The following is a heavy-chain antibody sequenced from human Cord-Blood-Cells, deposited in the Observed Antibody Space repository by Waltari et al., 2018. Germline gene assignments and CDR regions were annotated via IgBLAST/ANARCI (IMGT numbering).Heavy chain of an antibody. D-gene: IGHD7-27*01. J-gene: IGHJ3*02. CDR2: IIPIFGTA. CDR3: ARVTGDLTQAFDI. CDR1: GGTFRSYA. Sequence: QVQLVKSGAEVKKHGSSVKVSCKASGGTFRSYANSWVRQAPGQGLEWMGGIIPIFGTANYAQKFQGRVTITADESTSTAYMELSSLRSEDTAVYYCARVTGDLTQAFDIWGQGTMVTVSS. V-gene: IGHV1-69*01.